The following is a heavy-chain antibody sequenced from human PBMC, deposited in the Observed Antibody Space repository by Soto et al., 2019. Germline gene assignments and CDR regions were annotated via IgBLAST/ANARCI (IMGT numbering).Heavy chain of an antibody. Sequence: GASVKGSCKASGYTFTSYGISCVRQAPGQGLEWMGWISAYNGNTNYAQKLQGRVTMTTDTSTSTAYMELRSLRSDDTAVYYCERIGSRGSQDAFDIWGQGTMVTVSS. CDR2: ISAYNGNT. V-gene: IGHV1-18*01. J-gene: IGHJ3*02. CDR3: ERIGSRGSQDAFDI. D-gene: IGHD2-15*01. CDR1: GYTFTSYG.